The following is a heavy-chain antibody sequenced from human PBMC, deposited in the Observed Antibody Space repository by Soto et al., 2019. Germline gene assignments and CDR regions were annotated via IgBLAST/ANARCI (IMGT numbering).Heavy chain of an antibody. V-gene: IGHV4-30-4*01. Sequence: SETLSLTCTVSGGSISSGDYYWSWIRQPPGKGLEWIGYIYYSGSTYYNPSLKSRVTTSVDTSKNQFSLKLSSVTAADTAVYYCARDNDSSGYEGYWGQGTLVTVSS. CDR2: IYYSGST. CDR1: GGSISSGDYY. CDR3: ARDNDSSGYEGY. D-gene: IGHD3-22*01. J-gene: IGHJ4*02.